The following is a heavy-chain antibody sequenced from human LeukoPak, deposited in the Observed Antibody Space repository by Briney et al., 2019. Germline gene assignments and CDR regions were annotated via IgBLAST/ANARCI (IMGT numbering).Heavy chain of an antibody. V-gene: IGHV3-30*03. CDR3: AAVDSAMIRYFDY. CDR2: ISYDGSNK. CDR1: GFTFSSYG. D-gene: IGHD5-18*01. Sequence: GGSLRLSCAASGFTFSSYGMHWVRQAPGKGLEWVAVISYDGSNKYYADSVKGRFTISRDNSKNTLHLQMNSLRAEDTAIYYCAAVDSAMIRYFDYWGQGTLVTVSS. J-gene: IGHJ4*02.